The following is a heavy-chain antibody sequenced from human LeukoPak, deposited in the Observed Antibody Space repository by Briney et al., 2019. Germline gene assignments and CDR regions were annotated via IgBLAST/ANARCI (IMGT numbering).Heavy chain of an antibody. Sequence: ASVKVSCKASGYTFSTYSISWVRQAPGQGLEWMGWISAYSGNTNYAHKLQGRVTMTTDTSTSTAYMELRSLRSDDTAVYYCARAHDYGDYFDYWGQGTLVTVSS. V-gene: IGHV1-18*01. J-gene: IGHJ4*02. D-gene: IGHD4-17*01. CDR2: ISAYSGNT. CDR3: ARAHDYGDYFDY. CDR1: GYTFSTYS.